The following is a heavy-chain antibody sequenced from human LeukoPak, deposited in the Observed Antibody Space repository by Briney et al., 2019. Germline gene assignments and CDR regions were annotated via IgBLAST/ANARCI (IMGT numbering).Heavy chain of an antibody. D-gene: IGHD3-16*02. CDR3: AKGGSYRSQPYFDY. J-gene: IGHJ4*02. Sequence: GASVKVSCKASGYTFTSYDINWVRQATGQGLEWMGWMNPNSGNTGYAQKFQGRVTMTRNTSISTAYMELSSLRAEDTAVYYCAKGGSYRSQPYFDYWGQGTPVTVSS. CDR2: MNPNSGNT. V-gene: IGHV1-8*01. CDR1: GYTFTSYD.